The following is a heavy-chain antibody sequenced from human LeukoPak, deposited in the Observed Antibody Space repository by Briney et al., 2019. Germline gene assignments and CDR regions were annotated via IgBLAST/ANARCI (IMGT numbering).Heavy chain of an antibody. CDR1: GGSFSGYY. V-gene: IGHV4-34*01. CDR3: ARLLGYCSSTSCDPLDY. CDR2: INHSGST. J-gene: IGHJ4*02. Sequence: SETLSLTCAVYGGSFSGYYWSWIRQPPGKGLEWIGEINHSGSTNYNPSLKSRVTISVDTSKNQFSLKLSSVTAADTAVYYCARLLGYCSSTSCDPLDYWGQGTLVTVSS. D-gene: IGHD2-2*01.